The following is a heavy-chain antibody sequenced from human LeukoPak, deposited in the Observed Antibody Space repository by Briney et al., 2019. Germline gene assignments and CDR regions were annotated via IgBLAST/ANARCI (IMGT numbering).Heavy chain of an antibody. CDR2: IWYDGSNK. CDR1: VFIFSSYG. J-gene: IGHJ6*02. V-gene: IGHV3-33*01. CDR3: AGFSHKGA. Sequence: GGSLRLSCVATVFIFSSYGMHWVRQALGKGLEWVAVIWYDGSNKYYADSVKGRFTISRDNSKNTLYLQMNSLRAEDTAVYYCAGFSHKGAWGQGTTVTVSS.